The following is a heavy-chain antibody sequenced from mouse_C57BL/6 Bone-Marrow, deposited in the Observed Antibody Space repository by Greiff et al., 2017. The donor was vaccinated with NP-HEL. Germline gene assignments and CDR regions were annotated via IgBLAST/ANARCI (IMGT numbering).Heavy chain of an antibody. V-gene: IGHV10-1*01. Sequence: EVMLVESGGGLVQPKGSLKLSCAASGFSFNTYAMNWVRQAPGKGLEWVARIRSKSNNYATYYADSVKDRFTISRDDSESMLYLQMNNLKTEDTAMYYCVGQLCRGGGFAYWGQGTLVTVSA. J-gene: IGHJ3*01. D-gene: IGHD3-1*01. CDR3: VGQLCRGGGFAY. CDR1: GFSFNTYA. CDR2: IRSKSNNYAT.